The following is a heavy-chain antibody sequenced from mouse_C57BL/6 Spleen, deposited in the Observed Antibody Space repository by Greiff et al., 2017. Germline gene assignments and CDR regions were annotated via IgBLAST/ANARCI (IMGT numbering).Heavy chain of an antibody. Sequence: VQLQQPGTELVKPGASVKLSCKASGYTFTSYWMHWVKQRPGQGLEWIGNINPSNGGTNYNEKFKSKATLTVDNSSSTAYMQLSSLTSEDSAVYYCARGGITTVVATDAMDYWGQGTSVTVSS. CDR2: INPSNGGT. V-gene: IGHV1-53*01. D-gene: IGHD1-1*01. CDR1: GYTFTSYW. J-gene: IGHJ4*01. CDR3: ARGGITTVVATDAMDY.